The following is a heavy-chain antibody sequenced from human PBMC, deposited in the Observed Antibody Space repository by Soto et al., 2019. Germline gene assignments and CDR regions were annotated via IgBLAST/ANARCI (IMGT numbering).Heavy chain of an antibody. D-gene: IGHD3-9*01. J-gene: IGHJ6*02. Sequence: ASVKVSCKASGYTFTSYAMHWVRQAPGQRLEWMGWINAGNGNTKYSQKFQGRVTITRDTSASTAYMELSSLRSEDTAVYYCASPRYFDWLLFGDDYYYYCMDVWGQGTTVTVSS. CDR1: GYTFTSYA. V-gene: IGHV1-3*01. CDR3: ASPRYFDWLLFGDDYYYYCMDV. CDR2: INAGNGNT.